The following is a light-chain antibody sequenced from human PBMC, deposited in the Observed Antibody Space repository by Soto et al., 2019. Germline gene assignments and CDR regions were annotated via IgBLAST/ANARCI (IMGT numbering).Light chain of an antibody. CDR2: EVS. CDR3: CSYAGSSTFV. V-gene: IGLV2-23*02. J-gene: IGLJ2*01. CDR1: SSDVGSYNL. Sequence: QSALTQPASVSGSPGQSITISCTGTSSDVGSYNLVSWYQQHPGKAPKLMIYEVSKRPSGVCNRFSGSKSGNTASLTISGLQAEDEADYYCCSYAGSSTFVFGGGTKLTVL.